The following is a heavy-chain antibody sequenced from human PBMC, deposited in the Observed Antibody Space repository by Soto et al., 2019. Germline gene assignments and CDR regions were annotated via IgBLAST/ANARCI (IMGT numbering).Heavy chain of an antibody. CDR2: ISSSSSTI. J-gene: IGHJ5*02. CDR3: ARDSMTGLNWFVP. D-gene: IGHD3-9*01. V-gene: IGHV3-48*01. Sequence: GSLRLSCAASGFTFSSYSMNWVRQAPGKGLEWVSYISSSSSTIYYADSVKGRFTISRDNAKNSLYLQMNSLRAEDTAVYYCARDSMTGLNWFVPWGQGTLVTV. CDR1: GFTFSSYS.